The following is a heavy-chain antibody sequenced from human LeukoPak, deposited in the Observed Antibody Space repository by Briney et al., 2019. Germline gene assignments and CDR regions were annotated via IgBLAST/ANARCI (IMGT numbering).Heavy chain of an antibody. CDR2: INHSGSN. CDR1: GGSFSSYD. CDR3: AMTVSRYYGMDV. J-gene: IGHJ6*02. D-gene: IGHD4-17*01. V-gene: IGHV4-34*01. Sequence: SETLSLTCAVYGGSFSSYDWTWIRQPPGKGLEWIGEINHSGSNNYNPSLRSRVTISVDTSKNQVSLKLSSVTAADTAVYYCAMTVSRYYGMDVWGQGTTVTVSS.